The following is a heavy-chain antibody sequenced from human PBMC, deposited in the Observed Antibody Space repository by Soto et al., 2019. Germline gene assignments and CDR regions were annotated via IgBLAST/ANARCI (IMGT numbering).Heavy chain of an antibody. Sequence: EVQLVESGGGLVQPGGSLRLSCAASGFTFSSYSMNWVRQAPGKGLEWVSYISSSSSTIYNADAVKGRFTISRDNAKYSLYLQMNSLRAEDTAVYYCARANYYGSPGDFDYWGQGTLVTVAS. CDR2: ISSSSSTI. CDR1: GFTFSSYS. CDR3: ARANYYGSPGDFDY. J-gene: IGHJ4*02. D-gene: IGHD3-10*01. V-gene: IGHV3-48*01.